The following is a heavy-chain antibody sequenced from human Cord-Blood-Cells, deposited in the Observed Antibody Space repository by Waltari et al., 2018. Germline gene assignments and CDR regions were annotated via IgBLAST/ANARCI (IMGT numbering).Heavy chain of an antibody. CDR1: GFTFSSYS. J-gene: IGHJ4*02. Sequence: EVQLVESGGGLVKPGGSLRLSCAASGFTFSSYSMNWVRQAPGEGLEWVSSISSSSSYIYYADAVKGRFTISRDNAKNSLYLQMNSRRAEDTAVYYCARDLGLDYWGQGTLVTVSS. CDR3: ARDLGLDY. D-gene: IGHD7-27*01. CDR2: ISSSSSYI. V-gene: IGHV3-21*01.